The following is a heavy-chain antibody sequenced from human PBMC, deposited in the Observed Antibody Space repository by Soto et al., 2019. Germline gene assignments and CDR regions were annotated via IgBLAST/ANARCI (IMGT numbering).Heavy chain of an antibody. CDR1: GGSISSYY. CDR3: VRLRLSPNYYYGMDV. Sequence: QVQLQESGPGLVKPSETLSLTCTVSGGSISSYYWGWIRRSPGKGLEWIGYIYSSGSTTYNPSLKSRITMSVDTAKNHFSLNLSSVTAADTAVYYCVRLRLSPNYYYGMDVWGQGTTVTVSS. J-gene: IGHJ6*02. V-gene: IGHV4-59*01. CDR2: IYSSGST.